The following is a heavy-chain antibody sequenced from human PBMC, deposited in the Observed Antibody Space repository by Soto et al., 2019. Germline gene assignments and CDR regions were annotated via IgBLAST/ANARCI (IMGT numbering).Heavy chain of an antibody. V-gene: IGHV3-9*01. CDR3: AKDLGYCSSTSCSGGAFDI. CDR2: ISWNSGSI. Sequence: GGSLRLSCAASGFTFDDYAMHWVRQAPGKGLEWVSGISWNSGSIGYADSVKGRFTISRDNAKNSLYLQMNSLIAEDTALYYCAKDLGYCSSTSCSGGAFDIWGQGTMVTVSS. CDR1: GFTFDDYA. D-gene: IGHD2-2*01. J-gene: IGHJ3*02.